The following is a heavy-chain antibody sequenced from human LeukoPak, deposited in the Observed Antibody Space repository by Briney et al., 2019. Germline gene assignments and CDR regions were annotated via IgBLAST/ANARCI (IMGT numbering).Heavy chain of an antibody. CDR1: GYSFTSYW. J-gene: IGHJ4*02. CDR3: ARLPYSSSCYDLYYFDY. V-gene: IGHV5-51*01. D-gene: IGHD6-13*01. Sequence: GESLKISCKGSGYSFTSYWIGWVRQMPGKGLEWMGIIYPGDSDTRYSPSFQGQVTISADKSISTAYLQWSSLKASDTAMYYCARLPYSSSCYDLYYFDYWGQGTLVTVSS. CDR2: IYPGDSDT.